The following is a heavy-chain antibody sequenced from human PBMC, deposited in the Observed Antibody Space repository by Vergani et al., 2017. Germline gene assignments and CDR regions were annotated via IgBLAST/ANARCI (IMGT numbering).Heavy chain of an antibody. Sequence: QVQLVQSGAEVKKPGSSVKVSCKASGGTFSSYAISWVRQAPGQGLEWMGGIIPIFGIANYAQKFQGRVTMTRNTSISTAYMELSSLRSEDTAVYYCARASGRGYSYGRSIGYWGQGTLVTVSS. CDR1: GGTFSSYA. V-gene: IGHV1-69*17. J-gene: IGHJ4*02. CDR2: IIPIFGIA. CDR3: ARASGRGYSYGRSIGY. D-gene: IGHD5-18*01.